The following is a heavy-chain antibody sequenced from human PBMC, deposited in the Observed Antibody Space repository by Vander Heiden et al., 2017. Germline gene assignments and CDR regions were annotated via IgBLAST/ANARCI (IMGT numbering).Heavy chain of an antibody. V-gene: IGHV3-30-3*01. Sequence: QVQLVESGGGVVQPGRSLRLPCAASGFTFSSYAMHWVRQAPGKGLEWVAVISYDGSNKYYADSVKGRFTISRDNSKNTLYLQMNSLRAEDTAVYYCARDGRDYASDYWGQGTLVTVSS. CDR1: GFTFSSYA. CDR3: ARDGRDYASDY. J-gene: IGHJ4*02. D-gene: IGHD2-15*01. CDR2: ISYDGSNK.